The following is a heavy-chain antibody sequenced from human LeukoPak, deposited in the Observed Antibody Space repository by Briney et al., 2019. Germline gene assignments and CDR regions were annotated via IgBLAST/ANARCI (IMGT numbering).Heavy chain of an antibody. CDR1: GFTFSSYA. CDR2: IADSGYST. Sequence: GGSLRLSFAASGFTFSSYAVTWVRQAPGKGLEWVSAIADSGYSTYYADSVKGRFSISRDNSKSTLYLQMNSLRAEDTAVYYCAKPYYYGSGSYLRSLDYWGQGTLVTVSS. D-gene: IGHD3-10*01. CDR3: AKPYYYGSGSYLRSLDY. J-gene: IGHJ4*02. V-gene: IGHV3-23*01.